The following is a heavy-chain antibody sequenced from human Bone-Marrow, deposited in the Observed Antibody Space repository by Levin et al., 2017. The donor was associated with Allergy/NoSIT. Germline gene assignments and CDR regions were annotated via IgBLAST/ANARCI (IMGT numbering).Heavy chain of an antibody. Sequence: GESLKISCAASGFTFSSYEMNWVRQAPGKGLEWVSYISSSGSTIYYADSVKGRFTISRDNAKNSLYLQMNSLRAEDTAVYYCARDRGYSYGDGMDVWGQGTTVTVSS. CDR2: ISSSGSTI. V-gene: IGHV3-48*03. CDR1: GFTFSSYE. D-gene: IGHD5-18*01. CDR3: ARDRGYSYGDGMDV. J-gene: IGHJ6*02.